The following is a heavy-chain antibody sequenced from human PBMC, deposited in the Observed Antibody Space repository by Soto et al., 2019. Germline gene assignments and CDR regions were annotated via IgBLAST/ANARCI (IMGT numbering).Heavy chain of an antibody. CDR1: GFTFSSYS. D-gene: IGHD3-22*01. J-gene: IGHJ4*02. CDR3: ARDGSSGYYDHYFDY. CDR2: ISSSSSTI. Sequence: EVQLVESGGGLVQPGGSLRLSCAASGFTFSSYSMNWVRQAPGKGLEWVSYISSSSSTIYYADSVKGRFTISRDNAKNSLYLQMNSLRAEDTAVYYCARDGSSGYYDHYFDYWGQGTLVTVSS. V-gene: IGHV3-48*01.